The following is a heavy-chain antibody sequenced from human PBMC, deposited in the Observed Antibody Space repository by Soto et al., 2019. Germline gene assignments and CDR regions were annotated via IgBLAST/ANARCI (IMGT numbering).Heavy chain of an antibody. J-gene: IGHJ5*02. CDR3: ARELSRLLEHWFGP. CDR2: IIPFFGTA. V-gene: IGHV1-69*05. D-gene: IGHD2-15*01. CDR1: GGTFNSYA. Sequence: SVKVSCKASGGTFNSYAISWVRQAPGQGLEWMGGIIPFFGTAKYAQKLQGRVTITTEQSTSTAYMELRSLSSDDTAVYCCARELSRLLEHWFGPWGQGTLVTSPQ.